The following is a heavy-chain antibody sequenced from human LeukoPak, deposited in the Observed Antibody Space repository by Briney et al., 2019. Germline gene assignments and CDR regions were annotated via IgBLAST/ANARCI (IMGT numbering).Heavy chain of an antibody. J-gene: IGHJ4*02. D-gene: IGHD2-2*01. CDR2: INPNSGGT. Sequence: ASVKVSCKASGYTFTGYYMHWVRQAPGQGLEWIGWINPNSGGTNYAQKFQGRVTMTRDTSISTAYMELSRLRSDDTAVYYCARDIEYCSSTSCYSGSANFDYWGQGTLVTVSS. V-gene: IGHV1-2*02. CDR1: GYTFTGYY. CDR3: ARDIEYCSSTSCYSGSANFDY.